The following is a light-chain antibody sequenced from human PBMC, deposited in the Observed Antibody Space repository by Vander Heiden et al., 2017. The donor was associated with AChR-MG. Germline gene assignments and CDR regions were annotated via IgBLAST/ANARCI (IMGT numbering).Light chain of an antibody. CDR2: GAS. V-gene: IGKV3-15*01. CDR3: QQYNNWPPIT. Sequence: EIVMTQSPATLYVSPGARATHSCRARQSVSSNLAWYQQKPGQAPRLLIYGASTRATGIPARFSGSGSGTEFTLTISSLQSEDFAVYYCQQYNNWPPITFGQGTRLEIK. CDR1: QSVSSN. J-gene: IGKJ5*01.